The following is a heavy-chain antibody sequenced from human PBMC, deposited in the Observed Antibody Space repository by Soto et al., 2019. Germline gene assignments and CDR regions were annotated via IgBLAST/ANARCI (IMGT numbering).Heavy chain of an antibody. Sequence: PGESLKISCKGSGFTFTSYWIAWVRQMPGKGLEWGGIIYPGDSDSSYSPSFQGQVTISPDKSINTAYPHWSRLKASDTAIYYCAKHEGYCSTTTCSNFEEWGQGTMVTVSS. J-gene: IGHJ4*02. V-gene: IGHV5-51*01. CDR3: AKHEGYCSTTTCSNFEE. CDR2: IYPGDSDS. CDR1: GFTFTSYW. D-gene: IGHD2-2*01.